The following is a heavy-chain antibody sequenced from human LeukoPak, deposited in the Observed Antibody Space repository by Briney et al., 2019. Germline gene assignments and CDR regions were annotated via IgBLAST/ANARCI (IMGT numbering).Heavy chain of an antibody. J-gene: IGHJ4*02. CDR2: IHTSGST. CDR1: GGSISSYY. CDR3: VRDRYYYDSSGYRLLDY. D-gene: IGHD3-22*01. V-gene: IGHV4-4*07. Sequence: SETLSLTCTVSGGSISSYYWSWLRQPAGKGLEWIGRIHTSGSTNYNPSLKSRVTMSGDTSKNQFSLNLSSVTAADTAVYYCVRDRYYYDSSGYRLLDYWGQGTLVTVSS.